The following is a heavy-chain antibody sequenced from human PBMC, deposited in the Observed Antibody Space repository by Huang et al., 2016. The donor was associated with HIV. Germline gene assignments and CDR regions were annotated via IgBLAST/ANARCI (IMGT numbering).Heavy chain of an antibody. CDR1: GGSISTHY. D-gene: IGHD3-3*01. J-gene: IGHJ4*02. CDR3: ARDHHDFWRGYRRMYFFDH. Sequence: QVQLQESGPGLVKPSETLSLTCTVSGGSISTHYWSWIRQPPGKGLEWIGRIDYSGSTNYSPSLKRRVSILLDTSKNQFSLRVNSVTAADTAMYYCARDHHDFWRGYRRMYFFDHWGQGTLVTVSS. CDR2: IDYSGST. V-gene: IGHV4-59*11.